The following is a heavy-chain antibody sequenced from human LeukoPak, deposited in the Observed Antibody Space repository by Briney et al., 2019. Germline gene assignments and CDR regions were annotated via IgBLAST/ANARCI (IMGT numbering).Heavy chain of an antibody. D-gene: IGHD5-18*01. Sequence: GASVKVSCKASGGTFSSYAISWVRQAPGQGLEWMGWINPNSGGTNYAQKFQGWVTMTRDTSISTAYMELSRLRSDDTAVYYCARSSYGYGNDYWGQGTLVTVSS. CDR2: INPNSGGT. V-gene: IGHV1-2*04. CDR3: ARSSYGYGNDY. CDR1: GGTFSSYA. J-gene: IGHJ4*02.